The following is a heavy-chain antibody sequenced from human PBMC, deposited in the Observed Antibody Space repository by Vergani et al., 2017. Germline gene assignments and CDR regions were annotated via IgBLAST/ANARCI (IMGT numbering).Heavy chain of an antibody. Sequence: EVQLVESGGGLVQPGRSLRLSCAASGFTFEDYAMHWVRQAPGKGLEWVSGISWNSGSIGYADSVKGRFTISRDNAKNSLYLQMNSLRAEDTALYYCAKDRYCSSTSCYTGGAFDIWGQGTMVTVSS. CDR1: GFTFEDYA. V-gene: IGHV3-9*01. CDR3: AKDRYCSSTSCYTGGAFDI. J-gene: IGHJ3*02. CDR2: ISWNSGSI. D-gene: IGHD2-2*02.